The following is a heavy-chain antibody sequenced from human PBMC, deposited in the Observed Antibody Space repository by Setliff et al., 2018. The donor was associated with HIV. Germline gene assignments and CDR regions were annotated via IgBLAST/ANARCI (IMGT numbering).Heavy chain of an antibody. V-gene: IGHV4-39*01. Sequence: SETLSLTCTVSGGSISSAAYYWSWIRQPPGKGLEWIGSVYYSGTTYYNPSLKSRVTISVDPSQNQFSLRLISVTAADAAMYYCARPSLGIGGGSKFDSWGQGTLVTVSS. CDR1: GGSISSAAYY. CDR2: VYYSGTT. D-gene: IGHD3-3*01. J-gene: IGHJ4*02. CDR3: ARPSLGIGGGSKFDS.